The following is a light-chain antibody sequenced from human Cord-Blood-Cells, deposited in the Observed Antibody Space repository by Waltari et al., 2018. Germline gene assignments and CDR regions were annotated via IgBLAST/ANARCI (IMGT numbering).Light chain of an antibody. J-gene: IGLJ2*01. CDR2: SNN. V-gene: IGLV1-44*01. CDR1: SSNIGRTN. Sequence: QSVLTQPPSASGTPGQRVTISCSGISSNIGRTNVNWYQQLPGTAPKLLIYSNNQRPSGVPDRFSGSKSGTSASLAISGIQSEDEADYYCAAWDDSLNGVVFGGGTKLTVL. CDR3: AAWDDSLNGVV.